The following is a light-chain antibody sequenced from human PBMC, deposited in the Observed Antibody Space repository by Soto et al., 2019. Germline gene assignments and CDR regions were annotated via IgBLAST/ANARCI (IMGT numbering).Light chain of an antibody. CDR3: QSFDTSLRGFV. CDR2: DNN. CDR1: SSNIGAGYH. V-gene: IGLV1-40*01. J-gene: IGLJ1*01. Sequence: QSVLTQPPSVSGAPGQRVTISCTGSSSNIGAGYHVHWYQQLPGTAPKLLISDNNNRPSGVPDRFSGSKSGTSASLAISGLQAEDESDYYCQSFDTSLRGFVFGTGTKLT.